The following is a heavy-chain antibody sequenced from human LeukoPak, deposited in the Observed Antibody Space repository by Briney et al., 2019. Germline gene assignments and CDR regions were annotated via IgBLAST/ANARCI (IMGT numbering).Heavy chain of an antibody. J-gene: IGHJ4*02. CDR1: GFTFSSYS. CDR3: ARDTKYDFDN. D-gene: IGHD2-2*01. Sequence: PGGSLKLSCAASGFTFSSYSMNWVRQAPGKGLEWISYIGISSGNTKYEDSVKGRFTISGDKAKNSVYLQMNSLRVEDTAVYYCARDTKYDFDNWGQGTLVTVSS. V-gene: IGHV3-48*01. CDR2: IGISSGNT.